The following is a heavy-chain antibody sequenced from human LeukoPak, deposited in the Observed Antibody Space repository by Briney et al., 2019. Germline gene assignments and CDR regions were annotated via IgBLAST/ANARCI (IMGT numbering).Heavy chain of an antibody. CDR3: ARRTTGTHADAFDI. D-gene: IGHD1-1*01. Sequence: SETLSLTCTVSGGSISSSSYYWDWIRQPPGKGLEWIGSIYYSGSTYHSPSLKSRVTISVDTSKNQFSLKLSSVTATDTAVYYCARRTTGTHADAFDIWGQGTKVTVSS. CDR2: IYYSGST. CDR1: GGSISSSSYY. V-gene: IGHV4-39*01. J-gene: IGHJ3*02.